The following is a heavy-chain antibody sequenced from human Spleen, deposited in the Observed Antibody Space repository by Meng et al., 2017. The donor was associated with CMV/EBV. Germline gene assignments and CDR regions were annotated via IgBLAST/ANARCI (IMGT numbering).Heavy chain of an antibody. J-gene: IGHJ6*02. CDR2: IYPGDSDT. V-gene: IGHV5-51*01. CDR1: GYTFTNYW. D-gene: IGHD2-15*01. Sequence: GESLKISCKGSGYTFTNYWIGWVRQMPGKGLEWMGIIYPGDSDTRYSPSFQGQVTISADKSINTAYLQWSSLKASDTAMYYCARQRLDCSGGSCYLTAHYYYYYYGMDVWGQGTTVTVSS. CDR3: ARQRLDCSGGSCYLTAHYYYYYYGMDV.